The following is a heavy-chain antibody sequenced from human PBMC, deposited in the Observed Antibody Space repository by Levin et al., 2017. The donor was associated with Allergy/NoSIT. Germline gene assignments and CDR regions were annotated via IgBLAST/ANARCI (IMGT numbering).Heavy chain of an antibody. D-gene: IGHD3-10*01. V-gene: IGHV3-15*01. CDR3: TTDLLRYYYGSGSYLNLGLGAFDI. J-gene: IGHJ3*02. CDR1: GFTFSNAW. Sequence: LSLTCAASGFTFSNAWMSWVRQAPGKGLEWVGRIKSKTDGGTTDYAAPVKGRFTISRDDSKNTLYLQMNSLKTEDTAVYYCTTDLLRYYYGSGSYLNLGLGAFDIWGQGTMVTVSS. CDR2: IKSKTDGGTT.